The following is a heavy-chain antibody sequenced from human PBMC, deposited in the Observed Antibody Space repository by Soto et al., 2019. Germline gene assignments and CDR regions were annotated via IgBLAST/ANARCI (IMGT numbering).Heavy chain of an antibody. CDR3: AKDSGYSYGIKYFQH. CDR2: ISYDGSSK. J-gene: IGHJ1*01. D-gene: IGHD5-18*01. V-gene: IGHV3-30-3*01. CDR1: GFTFNSYA. Sequence: QVQLVESGGGVVQPGRSLRLSCAASGFTFNSYAMHWVRQAPGKGLEWVAVISYDGSSKYYADSVKGRFTISRDNSKNTLYLQMNSLRAEDTAVYYCAKDSGYSYGIKYFQHWGQGTLVTVSS.